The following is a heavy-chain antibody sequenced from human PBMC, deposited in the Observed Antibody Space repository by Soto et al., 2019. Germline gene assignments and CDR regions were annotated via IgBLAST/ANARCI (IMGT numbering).Heavy chain of an antibody. J-gene: IGHJ4*02. V-gene: IGHV1-69*01. Sequence: QVQLVQSGAEVKKPGSSVKVSCKASGGTFRRYTITWVRQAPGQGIEWMGGITPMFGTPNNAQKFRGRVTITADESTSTAYMELSSLRSEDTAMYFCARDGTLYDSSAYYYLYWGQGTLVTVSS. CDR1: GGTFRRYT. D-gene: IGHD3-22*01. CDR2: ITPMFGTP. CDR3: ARDGTLYDSSAYYYLY.